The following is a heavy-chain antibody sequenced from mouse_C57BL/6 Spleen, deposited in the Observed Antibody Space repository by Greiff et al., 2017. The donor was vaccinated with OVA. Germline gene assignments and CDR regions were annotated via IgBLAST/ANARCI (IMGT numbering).Heavy chain of an antibody. CDR2: IDPETGGT. V-gene: IGHV1-15*01. D-gene: IGHD2-5*01. J-gene: IGHJ3*01. CDR1: GYTFTDYE. Sequence: VQLQQSGAELVRPGASVTLSCKASGYTFTDYEMHWVKQTPVHGLEWIGAIDPETGGTAYNQKFKGKAILTADKSSSTAYMELSSLTSEDSAVYYGTRGEYSNYPWFAYWGQGTLVTVSA. CDR3: TRGEYSNYPWFAY.